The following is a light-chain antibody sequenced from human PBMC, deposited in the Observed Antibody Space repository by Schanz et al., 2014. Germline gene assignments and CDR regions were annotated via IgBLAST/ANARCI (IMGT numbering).Light chain of an antibody. J-gene: IGKJ1*01. V-gene: IGKV3-20*01. Sequence: EIVLTQSPATLSVSPGERATLSCRASQSVSSNLAWFQQKPGQAPRLLIYDASNRATGIPARFSGSGSGTDFTLTISRLEPEDFAMYYCQQYGSSFWTFGQGTKVEIK. CDR3: QQYGSSFWT. CDR2: DAS. CDR1: QSVSSN.